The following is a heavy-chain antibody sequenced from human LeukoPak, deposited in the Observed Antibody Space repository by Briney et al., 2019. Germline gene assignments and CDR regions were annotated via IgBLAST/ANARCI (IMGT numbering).Heavy chain of an antibody. J-gene: IGHJ5*02. D-gene: IGHD1-20*01. Sequence: SETLSLTCAVYGGSFSGYYWSWIRQPLGKGLEWIGEINHSGSTNYNPSLKSRVTISVDTSKNQFSLKLSSVTAADTAVYYCARVWITGTTGGAYNWFDPWGQGTLVTVSS. CDR1: GGSFSGYY. V-gene: IGHV4-34*01. CDR2: INHSGST. CDR3: ARVWITGTTGGAYNWFDP.